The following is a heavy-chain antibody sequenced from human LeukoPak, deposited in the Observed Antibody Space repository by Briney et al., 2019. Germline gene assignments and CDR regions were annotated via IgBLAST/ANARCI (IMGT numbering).Heavy chain of an antibody. CDR3: ARAPITSPLYFDP. J-gene: IGHJ4*02. V-gene: IGHV3-20*04. Sequence: GGSLRLSCTASGFAFDEHGMSWVRQVPGKGLEWVSGINWSGGSTGYADPLRGRFTISRDNAKNSLYLQMDSLRAEDTALYYCARAPITSPLYFDPWGQGTLVTVSS. CDR2: INWSGGST. D-gene: IGHD2-2*01. CDR1: GFAFDEHG.